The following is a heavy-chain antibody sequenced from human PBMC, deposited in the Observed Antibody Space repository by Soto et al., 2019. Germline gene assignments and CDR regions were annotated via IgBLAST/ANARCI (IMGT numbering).Heavy chain of an antibody. CDR2: ISDDGSNK. J-gene: IGHJ6*02. CDR3: ARPRAPDYYYFGMDV. Sequence: QVQLVESGGGVVQPGRSLRLSCAASGFTFSSYGMHWVRQAPGKGLEWVAVISDDGSNKYYADSVKGRFTISRDSSKNTLNLEMSSLRAADTAVYCCARPRAPDYYYFGMDVWGQGTTVTVSS. CDR1: GFTFSSYG. V-gene: IGHV3-30*03.